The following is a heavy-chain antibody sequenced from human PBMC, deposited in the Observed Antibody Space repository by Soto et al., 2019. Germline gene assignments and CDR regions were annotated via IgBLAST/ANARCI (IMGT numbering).Heavy chain of an antibody. CDR3: ARDGLNHDRGLFEY. Sequence: QVQLQESGPGLVKPSGTLYLTCVVSGGSINSDHWLSWVRQPPGKGREWIGEIYHTGSTNYRPSLQRRVTIAVDKSKNQVSLGLTSVTAADTAVYFCARDGLNHDRGLFEYWGQGALVTVSS. CDR2: IYHTGST. CDR1: GGSINSDHW. J-gene: IGHJ4*02. D-gene: IGHD3-10*01. V-gene: IGHV4-4*02.